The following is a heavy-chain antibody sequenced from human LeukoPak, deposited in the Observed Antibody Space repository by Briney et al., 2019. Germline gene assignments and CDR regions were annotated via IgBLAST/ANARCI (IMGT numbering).Heavy chain of an antibody. CDR2: ISGSGGST. D-gene: IGHD2-8*01. J-gene: IGHJ4*02. CDR1: GFTFSNYA. CDR3: AKDPDCTSGICYPFFDY. Sequence: SGGSLRLSCAASGFTFSNYAMSWVRQAPGKGLKWVSAISGSGGSTYYADSVKGRFTISRDNSKNTLYLQMNSLRAEDTAVYYCAKDPDCTSGICYPFFDYWGQGTLVTVSS. V-gene: IGHV3-23*01.